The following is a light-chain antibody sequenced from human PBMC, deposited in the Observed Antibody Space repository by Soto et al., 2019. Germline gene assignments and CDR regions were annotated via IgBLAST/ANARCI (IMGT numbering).Light chain of an antibody. Sequence: EIVLTQSPATLSLPPGEIATLSCSASQSVSSYLAWYQQKPGQAPRLLIYDASNRATGIPARFSGSGSGTDFTLTIRSLEPEDFAVYYCQQRSNWPPFTFGQGTRLEI. CDR3: QQRSNWPPFT. V-gene: IGKV3-11*01. CDR2: DAS. CDR1: QSVSSY. J-gene: IGKJ5*01.